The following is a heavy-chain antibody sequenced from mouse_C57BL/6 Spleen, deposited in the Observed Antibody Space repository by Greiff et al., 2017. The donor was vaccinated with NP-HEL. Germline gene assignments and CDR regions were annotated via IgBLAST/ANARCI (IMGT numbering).Heavy chain of an antibody. D-gene: IGHD2-4*01. J-gene: IGHJ4*01. V-gene: IGHV1-82*01. CDR1: GYAFSSSW. CDR3: ARYDYGAKGVYYYAMDY. CDR2: IYPGDGDT. Sequence: QVQLQESGPELVKPGASVKISCKASGYAFSSSWMNWVKQRPGKGLEWIGRIYPGDGDTNYNGKFKGKATLTADKSSSTAYMQLSSLTSEDSAVYFCARYDYGAKGVYYYAMDYWGQGTSVTVSS.